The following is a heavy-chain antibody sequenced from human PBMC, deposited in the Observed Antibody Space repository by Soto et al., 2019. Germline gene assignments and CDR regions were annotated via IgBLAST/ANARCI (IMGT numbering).Heavy chain of an antibody. D-gene: IGHD3-10*01. J-gene: IGHJ5*02. Sequence: KTSETLSLTCTVSGGSVSSGSYYWSWIRQPPGKGLEWIGYIYYSGSTNYNPSLKSRVTISVDTSKNQFSLKLSSVTAADTAVYYCARGPLWFGELFLENWFDPWGQGTLVTVSS. CDR2: IYYSGST. V-gene: IGHV4-61*01. CDR3: ARGPLWFGELFLENWFDP. CDR1: GGSVSSGSYY.